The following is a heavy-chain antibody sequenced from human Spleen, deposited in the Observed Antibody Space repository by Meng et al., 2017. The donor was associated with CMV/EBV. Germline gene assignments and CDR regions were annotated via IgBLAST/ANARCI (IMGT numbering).Heavy chain of an antibody. Sequence: LRLQEAGPGLSKPSEALSLTCTVSGGSISSSSYYWGWIRQPPGKGLEWIGSIYYSGSTYYNPSLKSRVTISVDTSKNQFSLKLSSVTAADTAVYYCARGSWFGDYYDRGHFDYWGQGTLVTVSS. J-gene: IGHJ4*02. V-gene: IGHV4-39*07. D-gene: IGHD3-22*01. CDR1: GGSISSSSYY. CDR2: IYYSGST. CDR3: ARGSWFGDYYDRGHFDY.